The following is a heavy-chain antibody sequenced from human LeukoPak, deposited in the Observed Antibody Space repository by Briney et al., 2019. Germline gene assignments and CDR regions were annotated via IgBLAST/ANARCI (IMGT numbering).Heavy chain of an antibody. D-gene: IGHD3-9*01. CDR1: GYTFTGYY. J-gene: IGHJ6*02. CDR2: INPNSGGT. V-gene: IGHV1-2*02. CDR3: ARDLGGAYYDILTGYYRAPLPGYHYYGMDV. Sequence: ASVKVSCKASGYTFTGYYMHWVRQAPGQGLEWMGWINPNSGGTNYAQKFQGRVTMTRDTSISTAYMELSRLRSDDTAVYYCARDLGGAYYDILTGYYRAPLPGYHYYGMDVWGQGTTVTVSS.